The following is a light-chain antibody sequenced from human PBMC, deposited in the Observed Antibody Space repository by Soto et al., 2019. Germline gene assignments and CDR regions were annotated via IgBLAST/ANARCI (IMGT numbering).Light chain of an antibody. J-gene: IGLJ1*01. CDR2: DVT. Sequence: ALTQPASVSWSPGQSITISCTVTSSDVGGYIYVSWYQQHPGKAPKLMIYDVTSRPSGVSYRFSGSKSGNTASLTISGLQAEDEADYYCSSYTTSSSYVFGTGTKVTVL. CDR3: SSYTTSSSYV. V-gene: IGLV2-14*01. CDR1: SSDVGGYIY.